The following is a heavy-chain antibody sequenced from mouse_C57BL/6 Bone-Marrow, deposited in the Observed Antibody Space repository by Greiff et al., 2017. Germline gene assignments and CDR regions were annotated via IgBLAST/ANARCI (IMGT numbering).Heavy chain of an antibody. CDR3: AETARDY. V-gene: IGHV5-2*01. J-gene: IGHJ2*01. CDR1: DYAFPSHD. CDR2: INSDGGST. D-gene: IGHD3-2*01. Sequence: EVLLVESGGGLVQPGESLKLSCESTDYAFPSHDMSWVRKTPEQRLELVAAINSDGGSTNYPDTMERRFIISRDNTKKALYLQMSSLRSEDTALYYCAETARDYWGQGTTLTVSS.